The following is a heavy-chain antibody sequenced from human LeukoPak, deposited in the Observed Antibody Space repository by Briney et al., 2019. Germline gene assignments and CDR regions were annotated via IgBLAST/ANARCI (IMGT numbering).Heavy chain of an antibody. CDR2: IYYSGST. D-gene: IGHD3-10*01. CDR1: GGSISSYY. V-gene: IGHV4-59*08. J-gene: IGHJ4*02. CDR3: ASPSAYGSGSYPVDY. Sequence: SETLSLTCTVSGGSISSYYWSWIRQPPGKGLEWIGYIYYSGSTNYNPSLKSRVTISVDTSKNQFSLKLSSVTAADTAVYYCASPSAYGSGSYPVDYWGRGTLVTVSS.